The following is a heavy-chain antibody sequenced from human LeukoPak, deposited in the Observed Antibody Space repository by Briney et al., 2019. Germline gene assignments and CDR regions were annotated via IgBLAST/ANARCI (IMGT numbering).Heavy chain of an antibody. V-gene: IGHV1-46*01. D-gene: IGHD5-18*01. CDR3: ARVEGLTATVTD. Sequence: ASVKVSCKASGYTFTSYGISWVRQAPGQGLEWMGLIITSAGSTTYAQNFQGRVTLTRDTSTSTVYMEMSSLRSEDTAVYHCARVEGLTATVTDWGQGTLVTVSP. CDR1: GYTFTSYG. CDR2: IITSAGST. J-gene: IGHJ4*02.